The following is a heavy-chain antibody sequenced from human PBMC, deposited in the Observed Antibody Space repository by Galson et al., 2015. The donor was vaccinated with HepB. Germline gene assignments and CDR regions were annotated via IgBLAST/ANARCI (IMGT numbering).Heavy chain of an antibody. CDR1: GFNVGSSY. CDR3: TRGDHSGYCTTTPCYQ. J-gene: IGHJ1*01. V-gene: IGHV3-53*01. D-gene: IGHD2-2*01. CDR2: IYAGGFT. Sequence: SLRLSCAASGFNVGSSYMSWVRQAPGKGLEWVSVIYAGGFTYNADSVQGRITISRDNSKNTLYLQMNTLRAEDTAVYYCTRGDHSGYCTTTPCYQWGQGTLVAVSS.